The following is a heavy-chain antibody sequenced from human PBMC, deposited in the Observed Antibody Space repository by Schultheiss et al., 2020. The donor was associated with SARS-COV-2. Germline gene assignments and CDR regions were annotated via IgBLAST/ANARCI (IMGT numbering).Heavy chain of an antibody. J-gene: IGHJ4*02. D-gene: IGHD1-26*01. Sequence: GGSLRLSCAASGFTFSNAWMNWVRQAPGRGLEWVANINEDGSETYYVASVKGRFTISRDNANNSVYLQLNSLRVEDTAVYYCVKDKVGATGYWGQGALVTVSS. V-gene: IGHV3-7*01. CDR3: VKDKVGATGY. CDR2: INEDGSET. CDR1: GFTFSNAW.